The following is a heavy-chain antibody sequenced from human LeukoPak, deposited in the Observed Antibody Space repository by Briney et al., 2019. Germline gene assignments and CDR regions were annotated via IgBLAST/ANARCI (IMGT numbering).Heavy chain of an antibody. V-gene: IGHV4-34*01. J-gene: IGHJ4*02. Sequence: SETLSLTCAVYGGSFSGYYWSWIRQPPGKGLEWIGEINHSGSTNYNPSLKSRVTISVDTSKNRFSLKLSSVTAADTAVYYCAREGYNVLLWFGGPEYYFDYWGQGTLVTVSS. D-gene: IGHD3-10*01. CDR2: INHSGST. CDR1: GGSFSGYY. CDR3: AREGYNVLLWFGGPEYYFDY.